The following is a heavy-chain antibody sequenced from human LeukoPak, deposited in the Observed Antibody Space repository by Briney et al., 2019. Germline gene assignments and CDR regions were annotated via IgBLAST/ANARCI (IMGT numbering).Heavy chain of an antibody. D-gene: IGHD6-13*01. Sequence: ASVTVSCKAPGYTFTSYDINWVRQATGQGLEWMGWMNPNSGNTGYAQKFQGRVTMTRNTSVSTAYMELSSLRSEDTAVYYCARGLLGIAAAGTNYYYYMDVWGKGTTVTVSS. CDR2: MNPNSGNT. CDR3: ARGLLGIAAAGTNYYYYMDV. CDR1: GYTFTSYD. J-gene: IGHJ6*03. V-gene: IGHV1-8*01.